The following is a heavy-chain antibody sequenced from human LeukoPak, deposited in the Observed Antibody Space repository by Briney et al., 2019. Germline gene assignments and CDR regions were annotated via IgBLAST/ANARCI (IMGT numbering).Heavy chain of an antibody. CDR2: IYTTGNS. CDR1: GGSISSYY. D-gene: IGHD3-3*01. CDR3: ARDARGWSGFDY. Sequence: SETLSLTCSVSGGSISSYYWSWIRQPAGKGREWIGRIYTTGNSDYNPSLKSRVTMSVDTSKNQFSLNLSSVTAADTAVYYCARDARGWSGFDYWGQGTLVTVSS. J-gene: IGHJ4*02. V-gene: IGHV4-4*07.